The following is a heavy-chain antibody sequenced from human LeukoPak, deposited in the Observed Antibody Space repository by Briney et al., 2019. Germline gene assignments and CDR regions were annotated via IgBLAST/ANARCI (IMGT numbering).Heavy chain of an antibody. CDR3: ARDGRAVAGNGGADAFDI. CDR1: GFTFSSYE. J-gene: IGHJ3*02. CDR2: ISSSGSTI. Sequence: GGSLRLSCAASGFTFSSYEMNWVRQAPGKGLEWLSYISSSGSTIYYADSVKGRFTISRDNAKNTLYLQMNSLRAEDTAVYYCARDGRAVAGNGGADAFDIWGQGTMVTVSS. V-gene: IGHV3-48*03. D-gene: IGHD6-19*01.